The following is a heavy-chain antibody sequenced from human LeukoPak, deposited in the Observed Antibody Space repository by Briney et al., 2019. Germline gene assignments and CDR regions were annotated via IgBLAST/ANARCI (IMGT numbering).Heavy chain of an antibody. J-gene: IGHJ4*02. D-gene: IGHD1-26*01. CDR1: GYSISTLAN. V-gene: IGHV4-38-2*02. Sequence: KPSETLSLICTVSGYSISTLANWGWIRQSPGKGLEWVASIYHGGSTYYNPSLRGRVTISMDTSKNQISLKLSSVTAADTAVYYCARDSGSYFFDYWGQGTLVTVSS. CDR2: IYHGGST. CDR3: ARDSGSYFFDY.